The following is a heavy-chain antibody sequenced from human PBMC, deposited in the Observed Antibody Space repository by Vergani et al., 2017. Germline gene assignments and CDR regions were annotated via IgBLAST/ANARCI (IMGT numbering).Heavy chain of an antibody. CDR2: IYHSGNT. CDR3: GRSALISPRIWFDP. Sequence: QVQLQESGPGLVKPSETLSLTCGVSGYSISSGYYWGWIRQPPGKGLEWIGNIYHSGNTYYNQSLKSRVTISVDTSKNQFSLKLSSVTAADTAVYYCGRSALISPRIWFDPWGQGTLVTVSS. D-gene: IGHD2-15*01. CDR1: GYSISSGYY. V-gene: IGHV4-38-2*01. J-gene: IGHJ5*02.